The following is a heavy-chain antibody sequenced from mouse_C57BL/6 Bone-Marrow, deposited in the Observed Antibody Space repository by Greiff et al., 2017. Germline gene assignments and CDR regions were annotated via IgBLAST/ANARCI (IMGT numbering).Heavy chain of an antibody. J-gene: IGHJ2*01. CDR2: IHPNSGST. V-gene: IGHV1-64*01. D-gene: IGHD2-3*01. CDR1: GYTFTSYW. CDR3: ARSEDGYYY. Sequence: QVQLKQPGAELVKPGASVKLSCKASGYTFTSYWMHWVKQRPGQGLEWIGMIHPNSGSTNYNEKFKSKATLTVDKASSTAYMQLSSLTSEDSAVYYCARSEDGYYYWGQGTTLTVSS.